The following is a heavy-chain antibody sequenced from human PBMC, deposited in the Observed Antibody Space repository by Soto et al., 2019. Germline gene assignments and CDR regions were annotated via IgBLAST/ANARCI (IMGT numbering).Heavy chain of an antibody. CDR3: ARLGGSSPFDY. V-gene: IGHV4-39*01. D-gene: IGHD1-26*01. CDR1: GGSISSSSYY. Sequence: QLQLQESGPGLVKPSETLSLTCTVSGGSISSSSYYWGWIRQSPGKGLEWIGNIYYSGSTYYNPSLKSRVTISVDTSKNQFSLKLSSVTAADTAVYYCARLGGSSPFDYWGQGTLVTVSS. CDR2: IYYSGST. J-gene: IGHJ4*02.